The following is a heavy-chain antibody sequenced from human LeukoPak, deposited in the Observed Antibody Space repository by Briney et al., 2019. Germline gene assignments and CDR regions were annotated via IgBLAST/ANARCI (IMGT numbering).Heavy chain of an antibody. V-gene: IGHV3-9*01. Sequence: QSGGSLRLSCAASGFNFDDYAMHWVRQAPGKGLEWVSGISWNSGSIGYADSVKGRFTISRDNAKNSLYLQMNSLRAEDTALYYCAKDLAVAGSNYYGMDVWGQGTTVTVPS. CDR2: ISWNSGSI. D-gene: IGHD6-19*01. CDR3: AKDLAVAGSNYYGMDV. CDR1: GFNFDDYA. J-gene: IGHJ6*02.